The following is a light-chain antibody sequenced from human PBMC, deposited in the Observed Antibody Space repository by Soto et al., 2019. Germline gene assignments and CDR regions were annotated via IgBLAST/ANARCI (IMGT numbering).Light chain of an antibody. CDR3: QAYDSSLSGVV. Sequence: QSALTQPPSVSGAPGQRVTISCTGSSSNIGAGYDVHWYQQLPGTAPKLLIYGNSNRPSGVPDRFSGSKSGPSASLAITGLQAEDEGDYYCQAYDSSLSGVVFGGGTKLTVL. J-gene: IGLJ2*01. CDR2: GNS. CDR1: SSNIGAGYD. V-gene: IGLV1-40*01.